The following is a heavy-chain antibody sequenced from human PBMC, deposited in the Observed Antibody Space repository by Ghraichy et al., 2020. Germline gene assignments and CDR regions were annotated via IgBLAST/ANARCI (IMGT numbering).Heavy chain of an antibody. D-gene: IGHD6-19*01. CDR1: GFTFSSYA. Sequence: SCAASGFTFSSYAMSWVRQAPGKGLEWVSAISGSGGSTYYADSVKGRFTISRDNSKNTLYLQMNSLRVEDTAVYYCAKSGAVAGSVSSRVYYFDYWGQGTLVTVSS. V-gene: IGHV3-23*01. J-gene: IGHJ4*02. CDR3: AKSGAVAGSVSSRVYYFDY. CDR2: ISGSGGST.